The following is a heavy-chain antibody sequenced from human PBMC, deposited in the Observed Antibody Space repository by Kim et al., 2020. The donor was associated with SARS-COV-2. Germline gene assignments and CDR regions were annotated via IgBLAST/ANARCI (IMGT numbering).Heavy chain of an antibody. Sequence: GGSLRLSCAASGFTFSSYAMSWVRQAPGKGLEWVSAISGSGGSTYYADSVKGRFTISRDNSKNTLYLQMNSLRAEDTAVYYCAKPDIVVVPAAILPGGFDPWGQGTLVTVSS. D-gene: IGHD2-2*02. CDR1: GFTFSSYA. CDR2: ISGSGGST. CDR3: AKPDIVVVPAAILPGGFDP. V-gene: IGHV3-23*01. J-gene: IGHJ5*02.